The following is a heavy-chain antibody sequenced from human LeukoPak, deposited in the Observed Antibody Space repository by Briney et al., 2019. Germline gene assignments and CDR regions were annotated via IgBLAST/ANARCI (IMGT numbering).Heavy chain of an antibody. J-gene: IGHJ6*03. CDR3: ARESDFWSGSHYYYYYMDV. CDR1: GGSFSSGDYY. Sequence: TLTLTCTVSGGSFSSGDYYWSWIRQPPGKGLEWFVYIYYSGNTYYKPTLKSRVTISVDTSKNQFSLKLSSVTAADTAVYYCARESDFWSGSHYYYYYMDVWGKGTTVTVSS. V-gene: IGHV4-30-4*08. D-gene: IGHD3-3*01. CDR2: IYYSGNT.